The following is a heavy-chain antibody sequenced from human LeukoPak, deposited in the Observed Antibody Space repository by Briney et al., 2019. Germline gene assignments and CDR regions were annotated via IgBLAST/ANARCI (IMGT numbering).Heavy chain of an antibody. CDR3: ARGRVSSSTWYSTYYYYFYMDV. CDR1: GYSISSGHY. J-gene: IGHJ6*03. Sequence: PSETLSLTCTVSGYSISSGHYWAWIRQSPEKGLEWIASMFHSGSTYYNPSLKSRVTTSAGTSKNEFSLELISATAADTAVYFCARGRVSSSTWYSTYYYYFYMDVWGKGTAVTVSS. D-gene: IGHD6-13*01. CDR2: MFHSGST. V-gene: IGHV4-38-2*02.